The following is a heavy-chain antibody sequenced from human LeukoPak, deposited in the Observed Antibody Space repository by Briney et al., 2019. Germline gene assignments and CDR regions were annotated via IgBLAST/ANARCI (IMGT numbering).Heavy chain of an antibody. CDR2: ISAYNGNT. D-gene: IGHD3-3*01. J-gene: IGHJ6*02. V-gene: IGHV1-18*01. CDR3: ARDSHYDFWGDYYYGMDV. CDR1: GYTFTSYG. Sequence: ASVKVSCKASGYTFTSYGISWVRQAPGQGLEWMGWISAYNGNTNYAQKLQGRVTMTTDTSTSTAYMELRSLRSDDTAVYYCARDSHYDFWGDYYYGMDVWGQGTTVTVSS.